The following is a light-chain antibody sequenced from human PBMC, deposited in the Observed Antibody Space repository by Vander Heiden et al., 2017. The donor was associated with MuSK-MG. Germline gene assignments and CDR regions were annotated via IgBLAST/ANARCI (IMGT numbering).Light chain of an antibody. J-gene: IGLJ2*01. CDR3: KVWGDNGYHVV. Sequence: SYVLTQPPAVSVAPGETARITCGGDNIGSKSVHWYQQKPSQAPLLIIYYESDRHSGIPERISGSNSGTTATLTIRRVEAGDEADYYCKVWGDNGYHVVFGGGTKLTVL. CDR1: NIGSKS. CDR2: YES. V-gene: IGLV3-21*04.